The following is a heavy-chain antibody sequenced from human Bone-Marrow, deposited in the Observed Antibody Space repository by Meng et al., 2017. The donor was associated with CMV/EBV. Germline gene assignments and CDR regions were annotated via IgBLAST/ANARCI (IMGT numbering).Heavy chain of an antibody. V-gene: IGHV1-8*03. CDR1: GYTFTSYD. J-gene: IGHJ6*02. CDR2: MNPNSGNT. CDR3: ARGTVWVTIFGVVTKNGMGV. D-gene: IGHD3-3*01. Sequence: ASVKVSCKASGYTFTSYDINWVRQATGQGLEWMGWMNPNSGNTGYAQKFQGRVTITRNTSISTAYMELSSLRSEDTAVDYCARGTVWVTIFGVVTKNGMGVWGQGTTVTVSS.